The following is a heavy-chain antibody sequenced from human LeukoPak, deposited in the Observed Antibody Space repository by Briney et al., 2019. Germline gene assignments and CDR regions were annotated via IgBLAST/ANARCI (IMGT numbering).Heavy chain of an antibody. V-gene: IGHV1-69*04. Sequence: SVKVSCKAPGGTFSSYAISWVRQAPGQGLEWMGRIIPILGIANYAQKFQGRVTITADKSTSTAYMELSSLRSEDTAVYYCARDPLYYYDSSLPGYFDYWGQGTLVTVSS. J-gene: IGHJ4*02. CDR3: ARDPLYYYDSSLPGYFDY. D-gene: IGHD3-22*01. CDR2: IIPILGIA. CDR1: GGTFSSYA.